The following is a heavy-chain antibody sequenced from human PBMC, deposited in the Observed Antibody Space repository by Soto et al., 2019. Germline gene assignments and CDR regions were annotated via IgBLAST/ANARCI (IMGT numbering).Heavy chain of an antibody. J-gene: IGHJ3*01. Sequence: EVQLLVSGGDSVQPGGSLRLSCEVSGFTLTNYAMSWVRQAPGKGLEWVSQISASGDRTYYADSVKGRFTISKDSSKNTLFLQMNSLRGEDSAVYYCEGSWTWGQGTMVTVSS. V-gene: IGHV3-23*01. CDR2: ISASGDRT. D-gene: IGHD5-12*01. CDR3: EGSWT. CDR1: GFTLTNYA.